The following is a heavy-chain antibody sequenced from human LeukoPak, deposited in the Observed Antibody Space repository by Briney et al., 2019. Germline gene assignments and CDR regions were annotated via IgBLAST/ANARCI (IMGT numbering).Heavy chain of an antibody. CDR2: IYSGGTT. CDR1: GFTVNSNY. J-gene: IGHJ4*02. V-gene: IGHV3-53*01. CDR3: TLGSCSGGSCYPYYFDY. D-gene: IGHD2-15*01. Sequence: PGGSLRLSCAASGFTVNSNYMTWVRQAPGKGLEWVSVIYSGGTTYYADSVKGRFTISRDNSKNTLYLQMNSLRAEDTAVYYCTLGSCSGGSCYPYYFDYWGQGTQVTVSS.